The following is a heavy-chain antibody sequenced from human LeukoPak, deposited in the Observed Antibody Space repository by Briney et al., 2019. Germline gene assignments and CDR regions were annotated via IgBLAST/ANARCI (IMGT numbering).Heavy chain of an antibody. D-gene: IGHD4-11*01. CDR1: GLSVSSNF. CDR2: IWYGGSNK. CDR3: AKEDYSSSFDY. J-gene: IGHJ4*02. Sequence: GGSLRLSCAATGLSVSSNFMSWVRQAPGKGLEWVAVIWYGGSNKYYADSVKGRFTISRDNSKNTLYLQTNSLRAEDTAVYYCAKEDYSSSFDYWGQGTLVTVSS. V-gene: IGHV3-30*02.